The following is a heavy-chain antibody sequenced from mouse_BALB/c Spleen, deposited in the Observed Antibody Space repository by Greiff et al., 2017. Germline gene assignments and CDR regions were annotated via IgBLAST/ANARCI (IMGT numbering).Heavy chain of an antibody. Sequence: VKLMESGPGLVAPSQSLSITCTVSGFSLTGYGVNWVRQPPGKGLEWLGMIWGDGSTDYNSALKSRLSISKDNSKSQVFLKMNSLQTDDTARYYCARDRYDGANAMDYWGQGTSVTVSS. CDR2: IWGDGST. D-gene: IGHD2-14*01. V-gene: IGHV2-6-7*01. J-gene: IGHJ4*01. CDR3: ARDRYDGANAMDY. CDR1: GFSLTGYG.